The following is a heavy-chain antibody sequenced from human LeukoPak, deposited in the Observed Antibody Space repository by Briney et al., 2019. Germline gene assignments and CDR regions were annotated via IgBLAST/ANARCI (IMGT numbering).Heavy chain of an antibody. D-gene: IGHD2-2*02. CDR3: ARVLGIVVVPAAITLPAGGWFDP. J-gene: IGHJ5*02. CDR1: GGTFSSYA. CDR2: IIPIFGTA. V-gene: IGHV1-69*13. Sequence: SVKVSCKASGGTFSSYAISWVRQAPGQGLEWMGGIIPIFGTANYAQKFQGRVTITADESTSTAYMELSSLRSEDTAVYYCARVLGIVVVPAAITLPAGGWFDPWGQGTLVTVSS.